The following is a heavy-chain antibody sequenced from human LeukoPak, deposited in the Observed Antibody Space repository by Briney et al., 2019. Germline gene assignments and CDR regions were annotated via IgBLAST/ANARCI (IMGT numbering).Heavy chain of an antibody. J-gene: IGHJ4*02. D-gene: IGHD3-9*01. Sequence: HGESLKISCKSSGYRFTSYWIGWVRQMPGKGLEWVGIIYPSDSDARYSPSFQGQVTISADKSINTAYLQWSSLKASDTAMYYCARRNYDILTGYYNDYFDYWGQGTLVTVSS. CDR2: IYPSDSDA. CDR3: ARRNYDILTGYYNDYFDY. V-gene: IGHV5-51*01. CDR1: GYRFTSYW.